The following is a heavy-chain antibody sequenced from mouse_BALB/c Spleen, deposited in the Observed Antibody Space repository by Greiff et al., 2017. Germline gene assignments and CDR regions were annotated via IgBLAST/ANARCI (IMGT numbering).Heavy chain of an antibody. CDR2: IDPANGNT. CDR1: GFNIKDTY. CDR3: AREGDGYDDDLFAY. Sequence: EVQLQESGAELVKPGASVKLSCTASGFNIKDTYMHWVKQRPEQGLEWIGRIDPANGNTKYDPKFQGKATITADTSSNTAYLQLSSLTSEDTAVYYCAREGDGYDDDLFAYWGQGTLVTVSA. V-gene: IGHV14-3*02. D-gene: IGHD2-2*01. J-gene: IGHJ3*01.